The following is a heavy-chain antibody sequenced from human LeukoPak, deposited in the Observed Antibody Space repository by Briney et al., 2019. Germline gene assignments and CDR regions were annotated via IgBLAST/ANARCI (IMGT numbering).Heavy chain of an antibody. D-gene: IGHD6-19*01. V-gene: IGHV3-66*01. CDR3: AKDYSSGWYHLDY. Sequence: GGSLRLSCAASGFTVSSNYMSWVRQAPGKGLEWVSVIYSGGSTYYADSVKGRFTISRDNSKNTLYLQMNSLRAEDTAVYYCAKDYSSGWYHLDYWGQGTLVTVSS. CDR2: IYSGGST. J-gene: IGHJ4*02. CDR1: GFTVSSNY.